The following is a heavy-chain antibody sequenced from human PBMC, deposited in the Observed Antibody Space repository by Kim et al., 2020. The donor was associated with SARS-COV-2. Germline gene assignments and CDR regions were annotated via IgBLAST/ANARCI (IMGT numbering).Heavy chain of an antibody. CDR1: GGSISSSSYY. CDR2: IYYSGST. Sequence: SETLSLTCTVSGGSISSSSYYWGWIRQPPGKGLEWIGSIYYSGSTYYNPSLKSRVTISVDTSKNQFSLKLSSVTAADTAVYYCARHFWALGYCSSTSCYGGDYWGQGTLVTVSS. D-gene: IGHD2-2*01. J-gene: IGHJ4*02. CDR3: ARHFWALGYCSSTSCYGGDY. V-gene: IGHV4-39*01.